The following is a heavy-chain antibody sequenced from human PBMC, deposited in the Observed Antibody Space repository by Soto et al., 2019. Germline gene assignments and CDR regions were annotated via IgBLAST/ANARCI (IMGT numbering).Heavy chain of an antibody. Sequence: EVQLLESGGGLVQPGGSLRLSCAASGFTFSSYAMSWVRQAPGKGLEWVSAISGSGGSTYHADSVKGRFTISRDNPKNTLYLQMNSLRAEDTAVYYCAKDLPPSIAAAGTGFDYWGQGTLVTVSS. V-gene: IGHV3-23*01. CDR2: ISGSGGST. D-gene: IGHD6-13*01. CDR1: GFTFSSYA. CDR3: AKDLPPSIAAAGTGFDY. J-gene: IGHJ4*02.